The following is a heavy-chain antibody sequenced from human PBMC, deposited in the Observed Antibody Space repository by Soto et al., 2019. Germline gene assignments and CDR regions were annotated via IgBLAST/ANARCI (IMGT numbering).Heavy chain of an antibody. CDR3: ARDHITIFGVVTLGEDY. CDR2: ISSSSSTI. V-gene: IGHV3-48*02. D-gene: IGHD3-3*01. Sequence: EVQLVESGGGLVQPGGSLRLSCAASGFTFSSYSMNWVRQAPGKGLEWVSYISSSSSTIYYADSVKGRFTISRDNAKNSLYLQMNSLRDEDTAVYYCARDHITIFGVVTLGEDYWGQGTLLTVSS. J-gene: IGHJ4*02. CDR1: GFTFSSYS.